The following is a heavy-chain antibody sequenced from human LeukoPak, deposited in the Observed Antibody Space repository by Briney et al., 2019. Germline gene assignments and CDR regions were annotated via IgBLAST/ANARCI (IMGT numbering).Heavy chain of an antibody. V-gene: IGHV4-34*01. J-gene: IGHJ4*02. Sequence: SETLSLTCAVYGGSFSGYYWSWIRQPPGKGLEWIGEINHSGSTNYNPSLESRVSITVDTSKNHFSLRLSSVTAADTAVYYCAGGNPSGRPGIGFDYWGQGALVTVSS. CDR3: AGGNPSGRPGIGFDY. CDR1: GGSFSGYY. CDR2: INHSGST. D-gene: IGHD1-26*01.